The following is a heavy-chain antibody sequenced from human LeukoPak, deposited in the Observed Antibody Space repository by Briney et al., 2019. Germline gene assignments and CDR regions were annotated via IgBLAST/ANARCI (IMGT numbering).Heavy chain of an antibody. CDR3: AREHPHIPFYN. CDR2: IYTSEST. D-gene: IGHD2-21*01. Sequence: PSETLSLTCTFSVGSIRSGSYYGRWIPQPTGKGLEWIGRIYTSESTNYNPSLKNRVTISVDTSKNQFSLKLSTVTAADTAVDYCAREHPHIPFYNWGQGKLVTVSS. V-gene: IGHV4-61*02. CDR1: VGSIRSGSYY. J-gene: IGHJ4*02.